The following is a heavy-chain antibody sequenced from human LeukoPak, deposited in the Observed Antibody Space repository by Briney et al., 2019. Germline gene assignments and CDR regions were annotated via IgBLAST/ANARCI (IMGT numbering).Heavy chain of an antibody. J-gene: IGHJ4*02. CDR1: GYSFSSYW. CDR3: ARLIGSGRYFFDY. D-gene: IGHD6-19*01. Sequence: GESLKISCKGSGYSFSSYWIGWVRQMPGKGLEWMGIVYPGYSDTRYSPAFQGQVTISADKSISTAYLQWSSLKASDTAMYYCARLIGSGRYFFDYWGQGTLVTVSS. V-gene: IGHV5-51*01. CDR2: VYPGYSDT.